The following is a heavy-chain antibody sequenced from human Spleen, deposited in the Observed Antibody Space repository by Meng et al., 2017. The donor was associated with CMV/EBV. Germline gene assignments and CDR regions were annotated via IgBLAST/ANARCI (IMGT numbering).Heavy chain of an antibody. D-gene: IGHD6-6*01. J-gene: IGHJ5*02. Sequence: SGYTFTNYGISWVRQAHGQGLEWLGWISAYNSNTSYVQKLQGRVTMTTDTSTSTAYMELRSLRSDDTAVYYCARELGEEYSSSSGHHWGQGTLVTVSS. CDR1: GYTFTNYG. V-gene: IGHV1-18*01. CDR3: ARELGEEYSSSSGHH. CDR2: ISAYNSNT.